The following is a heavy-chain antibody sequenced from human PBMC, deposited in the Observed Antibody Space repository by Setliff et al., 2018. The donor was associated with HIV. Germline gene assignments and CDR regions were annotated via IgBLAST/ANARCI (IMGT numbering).Heavy chain of an antibody. D-gene: IGHD3-22*01. CDR3: ARPYDSLYG. CDR2: IYYRGAT. V-gene: IGHV4-39*01. CDR1: GGSFSNYY. J-gene: IGHJ4*02. Sequence: SETLSLTCAVYGGSFSNYYWGWIRQSPGKGLEWIGSIYYRGATYYNPTLQSRVTISADTSKNQFYLKLTSVTAADTAIYYCARPYDSLYGWGQGVLVTVSS.